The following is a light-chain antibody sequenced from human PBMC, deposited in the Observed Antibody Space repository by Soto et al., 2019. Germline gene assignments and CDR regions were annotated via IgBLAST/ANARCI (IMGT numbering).Light chain of an antibody. CDR3: QQFGGSPHYT. V-gene: IGKV3-20*01. J-gene: IGKJ2*01. CDR2: GTS. CDR1: QSVSSGF. Sequence: EIVLTQSPGTLSLSPGERATLSCRASQSVSSGFLNWYQQKPGQAPRLLIYGTSSRATGIPDRFNGSGSGTDFTLTISRLEPEDFAVYYCQQFGGSPHYTFGQGTKLEIK.